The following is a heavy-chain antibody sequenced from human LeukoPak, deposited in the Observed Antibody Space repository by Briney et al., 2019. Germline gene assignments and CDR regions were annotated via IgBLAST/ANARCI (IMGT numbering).Heavy chain of an antibody. V-gene: IGHV3-23*01. CDR3: AKGRWLVEGTFDY. D-gene: IGHD6-19*01. CDR2: ITGGGGTT. CDR1: GFTFSSFV. Sequence: GGSLRLSCAASGFTFSSFVMSWVRQAPGKGLEWVSGITGGGGTTYYADSVKGRFTISRDNSKNTLYLQMNSLRAEDTAVYYCAKGRWLVEGTFDYWGQGTLVTVSS. J-gene: IGHJ4*02.